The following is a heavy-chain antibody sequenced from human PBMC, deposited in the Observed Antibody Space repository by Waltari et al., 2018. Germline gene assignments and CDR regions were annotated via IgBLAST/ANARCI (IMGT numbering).Heavy chain of an antibody. CDR3: ARATNWVLEAYL. CDR2: IFTSGST. D-gene: IGHD1-1*01. J-gene: IGHJ3*01. CDR1: GFTVSSTY. V-gene: IGHV3-53*01. Sequence: ELQVVESGGGLIQPGASLRLSCAASGFTVSSTYMAWVRQAPGKGPGWVSVIFTSGSTDHADAVKGRFTISRDNSENTVHLQMKNLTAGDTALYYCARATNWVLEAYLWGQGTMVTVSS.